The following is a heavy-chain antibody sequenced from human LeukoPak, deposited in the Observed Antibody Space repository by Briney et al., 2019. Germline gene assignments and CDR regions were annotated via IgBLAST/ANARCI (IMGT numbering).Heavy chain of an antibody. D-gene: IGHD2-15*01. Sequence: ASVKVSCKASGYTFTGYYMHWVRQAPGKGLEWMGGFDPEDGETIYAQKFQGRVTMTEDTSTDTAYMELSSLRSEDTAVYYCATVDCSGGSCSYFDYWGQGTLVTVSS. J-gene: IGHJ4*02. V-gene: IGHV1-24*01. CDR2: FDPEDGET. CDR1: GYTFTGYY. CDR3: ATVDCSGGSCSYFDY.